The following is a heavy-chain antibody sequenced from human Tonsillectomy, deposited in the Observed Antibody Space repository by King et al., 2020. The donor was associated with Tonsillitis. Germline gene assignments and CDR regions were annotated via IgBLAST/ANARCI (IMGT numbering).Heavy chain of an antibody. CDR3: VRETTTPD. V-gene: IGHV4-4*07. CDR1: GGSISGYY. J-gene: IGHJ4*02. D-gene: IGHD4-17*01. Sequence: VQLQESGPGLVKPSKTLSLISTVPGGSISGYYWSWFRKPAGKGLEWMGRLYTSGSTNSNPSLKSRVTMSADTSKNQFSLKLTSVTAADTAVYYCVRETTTPDWGQGTLVTVSS. CDR2: LYTSGST.